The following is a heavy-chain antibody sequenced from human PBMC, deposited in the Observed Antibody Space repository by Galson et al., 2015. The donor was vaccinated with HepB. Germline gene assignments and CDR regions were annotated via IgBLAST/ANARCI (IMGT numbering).Heavy chain of an antibody. D-gene: IGHD2-2*01. CDR2: IIPIFGTA. V-gene: IGHV1-69*06. CDR1: GGTFSSYA. Sequence: SVKVSCKASGGTFSSYAISWVRQAPGQGLEWMGGIIPIFGTANYAQKFQGRVTITADKSTSTAYMELSSLRSEDTAVYYCASRFCSSTSCYDAFDIWGQGTMVTVSS. J-gene: IGHJ3*02. CDR3: ASRFCSSTSCYDAFDI.